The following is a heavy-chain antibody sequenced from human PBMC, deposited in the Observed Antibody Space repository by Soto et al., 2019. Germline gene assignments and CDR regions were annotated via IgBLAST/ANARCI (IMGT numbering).Heavy chain of an antibody. D-gene: IGHD5-18*01. CDR3: ASTAMGNYYYYYGMDV. V-gene: IGHV4-39*01. Sequence: PSETLSLTCTVSGGSISSSSYYWGWIRQPPGKGLEWIGSIYYSGSTYYNPSLKSRVTISVDTSKNQFSLKLSSVTAADTAAYYCASTAMGNYYYYYGMDVWGQGTTVTVSS. CDR2: IYYSGST. CDR1: GGSISSSSYY. J-gene: IGHJ6*02.